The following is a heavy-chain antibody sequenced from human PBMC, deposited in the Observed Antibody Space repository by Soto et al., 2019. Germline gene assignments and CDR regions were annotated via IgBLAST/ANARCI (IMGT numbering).Heavy chain of an antibody. V-gene: IGHV3-74*03. CDR2: LSSDGFGA. Sequence: PGGSLLLSCASSGFRLSPYWMHLVRQVPGRGLEWVARLSSDGFGAAYADSVKGRFFISRDIARNTLSLQMNSLRADDTAVYYCARDLGGPDYWGRGTAVNVSS. J-gene: IGHJ4*02. CDR1: GFRLSPYW. D-gene: IGHD3-16*01. CDR3: ARDLGGPDY.